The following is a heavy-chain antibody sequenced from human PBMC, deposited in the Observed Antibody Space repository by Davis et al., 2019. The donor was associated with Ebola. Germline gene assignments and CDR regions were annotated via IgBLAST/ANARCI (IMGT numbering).Heavy chain of an antibody. J-gene: IGHJ6*02. CDR2: MNPNSGNT. V-gene: IGHV1-8*01. CDR3: ARGREVVVVAAFEYYGMDV. Sequence: ASVKVSCKASGYTFTSYDINWVRQATGQGLEWMGWMNPNSGNTGYAQKFQGRVTMTRNTSISTAYMELSSLRSEDTAVYYCARGREVVVVAAFEYYGMDVWGQGTTVTASS. CDR1: GYTFTSYD. D-gene: IGHD2-15*01.